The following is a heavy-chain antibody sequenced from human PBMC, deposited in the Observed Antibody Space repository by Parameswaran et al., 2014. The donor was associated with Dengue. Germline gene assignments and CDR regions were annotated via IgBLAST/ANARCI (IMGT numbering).Heavy chain of an antibody. V-gene: IGHV3-23*01. J-gene: IGHJ4*02. CDR2: IRASGGDT. Sequence: RWIRQPPGKGLEWVSGIRASGGDTYHADSVEGRFIISRDNSKNMLYLEMNSLRAEDTAIYYCAKAYRGYDALTGYYEAFYFDYWGQGTLVTVSS. D-gene: IGHD3-9*01. CDR3: AKAYRGYDALTGYYEAFYFDY.